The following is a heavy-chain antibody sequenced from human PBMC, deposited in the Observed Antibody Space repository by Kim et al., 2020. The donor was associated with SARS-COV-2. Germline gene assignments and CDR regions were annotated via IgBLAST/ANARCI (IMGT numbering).Heavy chain of an antibody. V-gene: IGHV3-49*04. CDR2: IRSKAYGGTT. CDR3: TRAGWFGELGNWFDP. Sequence: GGSLRLSCTASGFTFGDYAMSWVRQAPGKGLEWVGFIRSKAYGGTTEYAASVKGRFTISRDDSKSIAYLQMNSLKTEDTAVYYCTRAGWFGELGNWFDPWGQGTLVTVSS. CDR1: GFTFGDYA. D-gene: IGHD3-10*01. J-gene: IGHJ5*02.